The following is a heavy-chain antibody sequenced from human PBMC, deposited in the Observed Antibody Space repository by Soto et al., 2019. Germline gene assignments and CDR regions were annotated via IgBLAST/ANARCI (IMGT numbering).Heavy chain of an antibody. Sequence: PGGSLRLSCAASGFTFSSYAMSWVRQAPGKGLEWVSAISGSGGSTYYADTVKGRFTISRDNSKNTLYLQMSSLRAEDMAVYYCARDYPPYSSGSDYYFDYWGQGTLVTVSS. D-gene: IGHD6-19*01. V-gene: IGHV3-23*01. CDR3: ARDYPPYSSGSDYYFDY. CDR2: ISGSGGST. CDR1: GFTFSSYA. J-gene: IGHJ4*02.